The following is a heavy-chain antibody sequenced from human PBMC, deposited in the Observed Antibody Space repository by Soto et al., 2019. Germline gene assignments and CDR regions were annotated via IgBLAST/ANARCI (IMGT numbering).Heavy chain of an antibody. V-gene: IGHV4-61*08. D-gene: IGHD3-10*01. J-gene: IGHJ6*02. Sequence: SETLSLTCTVSGGSVSSGDYFWSWLRQSPGKRLEWIAYIYYSGSTNYNPSLKSRATISVGTSKSQVSLTLTSMTAADAALYYCARSPNYYYYGFDVWGPGTAVTVSS. CDR1: GGSVSSGDYF. CDR2: IYYSGST. CDR3: ARSPNYYYYGFDV.